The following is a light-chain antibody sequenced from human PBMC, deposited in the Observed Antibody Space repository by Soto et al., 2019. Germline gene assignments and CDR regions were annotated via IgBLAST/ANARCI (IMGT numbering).Light chain of an antibody. V-gene: IGKV3-15*01. J-gene: IGKJ1*01. Sequence: IVMTQSPDILAVSPGETVTLSCRASQSLSDNLAWYQQKPGQTPRLLIFRASSRASGVPARFSGSGSGTEFTLTISSLQSEDFAVYYCQQYNNWPRTFGQGTKVDIK. CDR3: QQYNNWPRT. CDR2: RAS. CDR1: QSLSDN.